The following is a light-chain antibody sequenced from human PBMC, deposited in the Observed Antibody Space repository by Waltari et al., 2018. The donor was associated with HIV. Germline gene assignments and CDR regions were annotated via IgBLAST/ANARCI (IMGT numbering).Light chain of an antibody. CDR3: CSYAGSSTL. Sequence: QSALTQPASVSGSPGQSITIPCTGTSSDVGSYNLFSWYQQHPGKAPKLMIYEVSKRPSGVSNLFSGSKSGNTASLTISGLQAEDEADYYCCSYAGSSTLFGGGTKLTVL. V-gene: IGLV2-23*02. J-gene: IGLJ2*01. CDR1: SSDVGSYNL. CDR2: EVS.